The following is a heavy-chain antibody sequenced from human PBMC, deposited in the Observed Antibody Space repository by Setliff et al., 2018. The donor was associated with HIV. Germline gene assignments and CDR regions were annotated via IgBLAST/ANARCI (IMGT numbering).Heavy chain of an antibody. Sequence: ASVKVSCKASGYTLTTFGISWVRQAPGQGLEWMGWTYLGATNYAQRFRDRFTVTTDTSTSTAYMELRSLRSDDTAVYYCAGDSSGRNWFDPWGQGTLVTVSS. J-gene: IGHJ5*02. CDR3: AGDSSGRNWFDP. V-gene: IGHV1-18*01. CDR1: GYTLTTFG. D-gene: IGHD6-19*01. CDR2: TYLGAT.